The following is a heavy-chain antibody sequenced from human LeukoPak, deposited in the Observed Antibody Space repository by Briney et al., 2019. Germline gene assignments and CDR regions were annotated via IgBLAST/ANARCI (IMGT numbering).Heavy chain of an antibody. Sequence: GGSLRLSCAASGFTFSGSAMNWVRQAPGKGLEWVSYISSSGSTIYYADSVKGRFTISRDNAKNSLYLQMNSLRAEDTAVYYCARRQFYYYGMDVWGQGTTVTVSS. J-gene: IGHJ6*02. V-gene: IGHV3-48*03. D-gene: IGHD5-24*01. CDR3: ARRQFYYYGMDV. CDR2: ISSSGSTI. CDR1: GFTFSGSA.